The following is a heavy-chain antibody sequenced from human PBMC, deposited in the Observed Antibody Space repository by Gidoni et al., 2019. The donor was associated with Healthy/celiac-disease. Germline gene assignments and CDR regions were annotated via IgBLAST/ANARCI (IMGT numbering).Heavy chain of an antibody. CDR2: INHSGST. CDR3: ARITGTKYLARKNWYFDL. CDR1: GGSFSVYY. Sequence: QVQLQQWGAGLLKPSETLSLTCAVYGGSFSVYYWIWIRQAPGKGLDGIGEINHSGSTNYNPSLKIRVNISVDTSKNQFSLKLISVTAADTAVYYCARITGTKYLARKNWYFDLWGRGTLVTVSS. D-gene: IGHD1-7*01. V-gene: IGHV4-34*01. J-gene: IGHJ2*01.